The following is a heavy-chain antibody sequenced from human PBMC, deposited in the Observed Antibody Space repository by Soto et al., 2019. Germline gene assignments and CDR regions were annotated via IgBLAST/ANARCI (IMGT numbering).Heavy chain of an antibody. CDR1: GFTFSIYA. Sequence: PGGSLRLSCAASGFTFSIYAMSWVRQAPGKGLEWVSAISSSGGSTFYADSVKGRLTISRDNSKNTLYLQMNSLRAEDTAVYYCAKSIFPSLPHYYYMDVWGKGTTVTVSS. J-gene: IGHJ6*03. D-gene: IGHD2-21*01. CDR2: ISSSGGST. CDR3: AKSIFPSLPHYYYMDV. V-gene: IGHV3-23*01.